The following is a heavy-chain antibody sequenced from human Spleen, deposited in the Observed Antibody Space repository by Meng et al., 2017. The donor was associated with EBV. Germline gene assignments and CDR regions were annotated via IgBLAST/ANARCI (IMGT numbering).Heavy chain of an antibody. CDR1: GGSITNYY. CDR2: IFDSGST. CDR3: ARSKRGWDGDYFDF. J-gene: IGHJ4*02. V-gene: IGHV4-59*01. D-gene: IGHD6-19*01. Sequence: QAQRPESGPRLVKPSETLSLTCPVSGGSITNYYWTWIRQTPGNGLEWIGNIFDSGSTNYSPSLKSRLTVSVDTSKNQFPLKLTSVTAADTAVYYCARSKRGWDGDYFDFWGQGTLVTVSS.